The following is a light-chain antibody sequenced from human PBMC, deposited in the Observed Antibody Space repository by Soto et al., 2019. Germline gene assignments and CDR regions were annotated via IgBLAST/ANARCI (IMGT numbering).Light chain of an antibody. CDR3: QSYDSSLSGWV. V-gene: IGLV1-40*01. CDR1: SSNIGAHYD. J-gene: IGLJ3*02. Sequence: QSVLTQPPSVSGVPGQRVTISCTGSSSNIGAHYDVHWYQQLPGTAPKLLIYGDNNRPSGVPDRFSGSKSGTSASLAITGLQAEDEADYYCQSYDSSLSGWVFGGGTKLTVL. CDR2: GDN.